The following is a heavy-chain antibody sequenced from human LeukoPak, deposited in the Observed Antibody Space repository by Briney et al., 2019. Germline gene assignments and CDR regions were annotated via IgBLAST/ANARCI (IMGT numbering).Heavy chain of an antibody. J-gene: IGHJ3*01. CDR1: GYTFTSYA. D-gene: IGHD2-2*01. V-gene: IGHV7-4-1*02. CDR2: INTNTGKP. Sequence: VASVKVSCKASGYTFTSYAMNWVRQAPGQGLEWMGWINTNTGKPTYAQGFTGRFVFSLDTSVSTAYLQISSLKAEDTAVYYCARDHVKLGSSFHPFDAFDVWGQGTLVTVSS. CDR3: ARDHVKLGSSFHPFDAFDV.